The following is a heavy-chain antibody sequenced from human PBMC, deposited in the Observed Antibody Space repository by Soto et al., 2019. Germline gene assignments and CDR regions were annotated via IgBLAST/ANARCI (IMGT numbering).Heavy chain of an antibody. CDR1: GGTFSSYA. D-gene: IGHD1-26*01. CDR3: ARDSGRLANPELLWNYYYGMDV. Sequence: ASVKVSCKASGGTFSSYAISWVRQAPGQGLEWMGGIIPIFGTANYAQKFQGRVTITADESTSTAYMELSSLRSEDTAVYYCARDSGRLANPELLWNYYYGMDVWGQGTTVTVSS. J-gene: IGHJ6*02. V-gene: IGHV1-69*13. CDR2: IIPIFGTA.